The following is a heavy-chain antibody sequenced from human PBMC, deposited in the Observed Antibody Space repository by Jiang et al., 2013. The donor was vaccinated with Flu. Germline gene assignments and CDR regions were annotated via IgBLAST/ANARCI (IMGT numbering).Heavy chain of an antibody. CDR2: INHSGST. J-gene: IGHJ6*02. Sequence: LLKPSETLSLTCAVYGGSFSGYYWSWIRQPPGKGLEWIGEINHSGSTNYNPSLKSRVTISVDTSKNQFSLKLSSVTAADTAVYYCARVLRRGSYRYNGMDVWGQGTTVTVSS. V-gene: IGHV4-34*01. CDR1: GGSFSGYY. D-gene: IGHD3-16*02. CDR3: ARVLRRGSYRYNGMDV.